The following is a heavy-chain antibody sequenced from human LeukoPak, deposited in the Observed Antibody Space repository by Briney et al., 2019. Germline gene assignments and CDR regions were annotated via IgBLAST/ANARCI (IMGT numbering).Heavy chain of an antibody. CDR3: AREILGGRPGRFDS. J-gene: IGHJ4*02. D-gene: IGHD1-26*01. CDR2: VYAAGAT. CDR1: GNSLSPHY. V-gene: IGHV4-4*09. Sequence: PSETLSLTCSVPGNSLSPHYWNWIRQPPGKGLEWIGFVYAAGATTYSPSLKSRVTIFVDTSKNHFSLRLTSVTAADTAVYYCAREILGGRPGRFDSWGQGILVTVSS.